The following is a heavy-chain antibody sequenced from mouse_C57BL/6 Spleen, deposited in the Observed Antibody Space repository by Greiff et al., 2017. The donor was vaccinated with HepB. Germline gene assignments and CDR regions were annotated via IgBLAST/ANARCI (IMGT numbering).Heavy chain of an antibody. V-gene: IGHV5-4*01. CDR2: ISDGGSYT. J-gene: IGHJ1*03. CDR1: GFTFSSYA. Sequence: EVKLMESGGGLVKPGGSLKLSCAASGFTFSSYAMSWVRQTPEKRLEWVATISDGGSYTYYPDNVKGRFTISRDNAKNNLYLQMSHLKSEDTAMYYCARDPATPWYFDVWGTGTTVTVSS. CDR3: ARDPATPWYFDV. D-gene: IGHD1-2*01.